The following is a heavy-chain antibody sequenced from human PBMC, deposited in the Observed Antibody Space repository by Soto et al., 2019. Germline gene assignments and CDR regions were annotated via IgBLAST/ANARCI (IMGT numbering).Heavy chain of an antibody. Sequence: GGSLRLSCVASGFTFNNAWMNWVRQAPGKGLEWVGRIKSKTDGGTTDYAALVKGRFTISRDDSKTTLYLQMNGLKTEDTAVYYCTTAENYYDSSSFDYWGQGTLVTVSS. CDR3: TTAENYYDSSSFDY. D-gene: IGHD3-22*01. J-gene: IGHJ4*02. V-gene: IGHV3-15*01. CDR1: GFTFNNAW. CDR2: IKSKTDGGTT.